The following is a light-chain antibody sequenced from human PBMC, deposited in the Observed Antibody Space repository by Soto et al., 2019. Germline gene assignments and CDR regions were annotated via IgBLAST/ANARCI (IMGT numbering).Light chain of an antibody. CDR1: QSVSSSY. CDR2: GTS. V-gene: IGKV3-20*01. J-gene: IGKJ1*01. CDR3: QQYGNSRWT. Sequence: EIVLTQSPDTLSLSPGERATLSCRASQSVSSSYLAWYQQTPGQAPRLLIYGTSNRATGIPDRFSGSGSGKDFTLTISRLEPEDFAVYYCQQYGNSRWTFCQGTKVEIK.